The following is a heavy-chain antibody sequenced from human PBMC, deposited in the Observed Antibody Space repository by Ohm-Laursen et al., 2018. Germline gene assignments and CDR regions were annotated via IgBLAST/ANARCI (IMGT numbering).Heavy chain of an antibody. D-gene: IGHD1-1*01. Sequence: SLRLSCSASGFTFSDYYMTWIRQAPGKGLEWISCISSSGNIIYYTDPVKGRFTISRDNAKNSLFLQMNSLRAEDTAVYYCARHSSTGNYFDYWGQGTLVTVSS. J-gene: IGHJ4*02. CDR1: GFTFSDYY. V-gene: IGHV3-11*01. CDR2: ISSSGNII. CDR3: ARHSSTGNYFDY.